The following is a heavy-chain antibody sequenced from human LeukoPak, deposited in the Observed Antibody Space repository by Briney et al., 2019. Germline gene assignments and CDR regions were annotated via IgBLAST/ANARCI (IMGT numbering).Heavy chain of an antibody. CDR2: LYSGGVT. V-gene: IGHV3-53*01. CDR3: VRDLAVSSGWSDY. D-gene: IGHD6-19*01. Sequence: GGSLRLSCTSSGFTVSSNYMAWVRQAPGKGLEWVSLLYSGGVTYYADSVKGRFTTSRDSSNNTLYLQMNSLRVDDMAVYYCVRDLAVSSGWSDYWGQGTLVIVSS. J-gene: IGHJ4*02. CDR1: GFTVSSNY.